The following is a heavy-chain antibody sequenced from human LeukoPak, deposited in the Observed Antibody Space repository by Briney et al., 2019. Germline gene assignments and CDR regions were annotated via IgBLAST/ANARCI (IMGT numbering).Heavy chain of an antibody. CDR3: AREAYGDGNWFDP. J-gene: IGHJ5*02. Sequence: SETLSLTCTVSGGSIRSYYWAWIRQPAGKGLEWIGRIYSSGSTNYNPSLKSRVIMSVDTSKNQFSLKLSSVTAADTAVYYCAREAYGDGNWFDPWGQGTLVTVSS. D-gene: IGHD4-17*01. CDR1: GGSIRSYY. CDR2: IYSSGST. V-gene: IGHV4-4*07.